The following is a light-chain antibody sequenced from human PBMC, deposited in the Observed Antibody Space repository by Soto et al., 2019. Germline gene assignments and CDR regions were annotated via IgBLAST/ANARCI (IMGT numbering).Light chain of an antibody. Sequence: QSALTQPASVSGSPGQSITISCTGTSSDVGGYNYVSWYQQHPGKAPKLMIYEVINRPSGVSNRFSGSKSGNTASLTISVLQAEDEADYYCSSYTSSSTLVFCGVTKDTVL. CDR1: SSDVGGYNY. CDR3: SSYTSSSTLV. CDR2: EVI. J-gene: IGLJ3*02. V-gene: IGLV2-14*01.